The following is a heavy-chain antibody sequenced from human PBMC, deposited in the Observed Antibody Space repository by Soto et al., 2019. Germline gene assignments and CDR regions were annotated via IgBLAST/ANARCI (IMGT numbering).Heavy chain of an antibody. J-gene: IGHJ6*02. Sequence: GASVKVSCKASGYTFTSYYMHWGRQAPGQGLEWMGIINPSGGSTSYAQKFQGRVTMTRDTSTSTVYMELSSLRSEDTAVYYCAREPTIAVAGTGLDYYGMDVWGQGTTATVSS. CDR1: GYTFTSYY. CDR3: AREPTIAVAGTGLDYYGMDV. V-gene: IGHV1-46*01. D-gene: IGHD6-19*01. CDR2: INPSGGST.